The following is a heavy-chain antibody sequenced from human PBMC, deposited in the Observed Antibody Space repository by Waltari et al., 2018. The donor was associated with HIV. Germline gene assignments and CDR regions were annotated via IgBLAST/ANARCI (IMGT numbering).Heavy chain of an antibody. V-gene: IGHV4-59*01. Sequence: QVQLQESGPGLVKPSETLSLTCTVSGGSISSYYWSWIRQPPGKGLEWIGYIYYRGSTNYNPSLKSRVTISVDTSKNQFSLKLSSVTAADTAVYYCAREGRRLQPTDAFDIWGQGTMVTVSS. CDR2: IYYRGST. D-gene: IGHD3-16*01. CDR1: GGSISSYY. CDR3: AREGRRLQPTDAFDI. J-gene: IGHJ3*02.